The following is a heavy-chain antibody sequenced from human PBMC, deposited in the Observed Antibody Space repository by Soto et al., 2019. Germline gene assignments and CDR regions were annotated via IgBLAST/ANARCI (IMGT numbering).Heavy chain of an antibody. Sequence: GGSLILSCAASEFTFNIFSMSWVRQAPGKGLEWVSGISGSGGTTYYADSVKGRFTISRDNSKNTLYVQMNSLRAEDTAVYYCAKDLGYDFRDYYYGMDVWGQGTTVTVSS. V-gene: IGHV3-23*01. CDR3: AKDLGYDFRDYYYGMDV. CDR1: EFTFNIFS. CDR2: ISGSGGTT. J-gene: IGHJ6*02. D-gene: IGHD3-3*01.